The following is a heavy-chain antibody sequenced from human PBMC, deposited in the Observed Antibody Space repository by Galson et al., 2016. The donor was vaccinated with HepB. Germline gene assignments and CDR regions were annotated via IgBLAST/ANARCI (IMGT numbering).Heavy chain of an antibody. D-gene: IGHD2-21*01. CDR2: TYYRDRWYY. V-gene: IGHV6-1*01. Sequence: CAISGDSVSSNIAAWVWIRQSPSRGLEWLGRTYYRDRWYYDFATSVKSRIIINADKSKNQFSLQLTSVTPEDAALYYCAKAVWLGRGMDVWGQGTAVTVSS. CDR1: GDSVSSNIAA. J-gene: IGHJ6*01. CDR3: AKAVWLGRGMDV.